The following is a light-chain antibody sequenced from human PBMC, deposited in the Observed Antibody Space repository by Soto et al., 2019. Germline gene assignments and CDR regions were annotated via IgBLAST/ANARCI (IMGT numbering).Light chain of an antibody. CDR2: GAS. J-gene: IGKJ1*01. CDR1: QRLSSNY. CDR3: QHYGTSPST. V-gene: IGKV3-20*01. Sequence: IVLTQSPGTLSLSPAERATLSCRASQRLSSNYLAWFQQKPGQAPRLLIYGASSRATGIPDRFSGSGSGTDFTLTISSLEPEDFAVYYCQHYGTSPSTFGRGTKVDI.